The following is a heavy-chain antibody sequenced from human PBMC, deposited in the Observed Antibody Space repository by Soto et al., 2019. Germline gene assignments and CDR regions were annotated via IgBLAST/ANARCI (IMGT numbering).Heavy chain of an antibody. Sequence: EVQLLESGGNLVQPGGSLKLSCEASGFTFSSYAMSWVRQAPGKGLEWVSGIGGSAAGSNYADSVKGRFTISRDNSRKTVYLQMSRLRAEEPALDYWARGGGIAVAGTHLDYWGQGTLVTVSS. CDR1: GFTFSSYA. D-gene: IGHD6-19*01. V-gene: IGHV3-23*01. J-gene: IGHJ4*02. CDR3: ARGGGIAVAGTHLDY. CDR2: IGGSAAGS.